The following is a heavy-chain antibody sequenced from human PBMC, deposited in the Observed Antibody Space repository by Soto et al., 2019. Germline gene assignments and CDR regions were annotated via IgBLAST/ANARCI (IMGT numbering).Heavy chain of an antibody. CDR3: ASDPYYYASGF. CDR2: ISGDGTTT. J-gene: IGHJ4*02. CDR1: GFRFSDHY. D-gene: IGHD3-10*01. Sequence: GGSLRLSCAASGFRFSDHYMTWIRQAPGRGLEWVSKISGDGTTTYYADSVKGRFTVSRDNAENSVYLQMNSLRAEDTAVYYCASDPYYYASGFWGQGTLVTVSS. V-gene: IGHV3-11*01.